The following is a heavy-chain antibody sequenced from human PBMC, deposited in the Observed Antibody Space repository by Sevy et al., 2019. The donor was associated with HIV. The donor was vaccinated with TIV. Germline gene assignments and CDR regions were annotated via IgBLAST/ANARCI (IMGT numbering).Heavy chain of an antibody. Sequence: GGSLRLSCAASGFTFSSYWMSWVRQAPGKGLEWVANIKQDGSEKYYVDSVKGRFTISRDNAKNSLYLQMNSLRAEDTAVYYCARAPGWELLRTGWFDPWGQRTLVTVSS. CDR2: IKQDGSEK. CDR1: GFTFSSYW. V-gene: IGHV3-7*01. J-gene: IGHJ5*02. CDR3: ARAPGWELLRTGWFDP. D-gene: IGHD1-26*01.